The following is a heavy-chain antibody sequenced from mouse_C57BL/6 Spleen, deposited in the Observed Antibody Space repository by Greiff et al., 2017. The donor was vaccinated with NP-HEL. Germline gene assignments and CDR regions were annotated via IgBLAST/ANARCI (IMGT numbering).Heavy chain of an antibody. V-gene: IGHV1-82*01. Sequence: VQLQQSGPELVKPGASVKISCKASGYAFSSSWMNWVKQRPGKGLEWIGRIYPGDGDTNYNGKFKGKATLTADKSSSTAYMQLSSLTSEDSAVYFCARSEWFAYWGQGTLVTVSA. CDR2: IYPGDGDT. CDR1: GYAFSSSW. CDR3: ARSEWFAY. J-gene: IGHJ3*01.